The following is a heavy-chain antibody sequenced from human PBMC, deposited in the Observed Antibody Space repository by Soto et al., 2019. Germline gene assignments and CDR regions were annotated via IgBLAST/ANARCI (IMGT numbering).Heavy chain of an antibody. D-gene: IGHD3-10*01. CDR2: ISSSSSYI. V-gene: IGHV3-21*01. CDR1: GFTFSSYS. CDR3: AREELLWFGDEGYYFDY. J-gene: IGHJ4*02. Sequence: GGSLRLSCAASGFTFSSYSMNWVRQAPGKGLEWVSSISSSSSYIYYADSVKGRFTISRDNAKNSLYLQMNSLRAEDTAVYYCAREELLWFGDEGYYFDYWGQGTLVTVSS.